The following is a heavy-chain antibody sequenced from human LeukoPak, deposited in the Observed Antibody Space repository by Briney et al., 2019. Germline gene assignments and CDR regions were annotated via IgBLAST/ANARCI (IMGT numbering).Heavy chain of an antibody. Sequence: GASVKVSCKASGYTFTDYYMHWVRQAPGQGLEWMGFINPNSGGTKYAQKFQGRVTMTRDTSISTAYMELSGLRSDDTAVYYCARDNKFTYVQGTLDFWGPGTLVTVFS. CDR2: INPNSGGT. D-gene: IGHD1/OR15-1a*01. CDR1: GYTFTDYY. CDR3: ARDNKFTYVQGTLDF. J-gene: IGHJ4*02. V-gene: IGHV1-2*02.